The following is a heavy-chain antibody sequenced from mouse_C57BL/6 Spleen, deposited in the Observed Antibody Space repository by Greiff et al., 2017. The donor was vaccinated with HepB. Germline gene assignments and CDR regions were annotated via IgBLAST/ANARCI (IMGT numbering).Heavy chain of an antibody. V-gene: IGHV1-81*01. CDR3: ARWTPNYGFAY. CDR1: GYTFTSYG. CDR2: IYPRSGNT. Sequence: QVQLKQSGAELARPGASVKLSCKASGYTFTSYGISWVKQRTGQGLEWIGEIYPRSGNTYYNEKFKGKATLTADKSSSTAYMELRSLTSEDSAVYFCARWTPNYGFAYWGQGTLVTVSA. D-gene: IGHD2-1*01. J-gene: IGHJ3*01.